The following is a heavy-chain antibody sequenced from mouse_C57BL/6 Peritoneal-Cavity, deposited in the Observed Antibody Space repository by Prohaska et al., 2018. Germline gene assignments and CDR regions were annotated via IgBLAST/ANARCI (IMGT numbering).Heavy chain of an antibody. J-gene: IGHJ1*03. Sequence: QVQLQQPGAELLKPGASVKLSCKASGYTFTSYWMHWVKQRPGQGLEWIVMIHPNSGSTNYKEKFKSKATLTVDKSSSTAYMQLSSLTSEGSAVYYCARRHTAGWYFDVWGTGTTVTVAS. V-gene: IGHV1-64*01. CDR3: ARRHTAGWYFDV. D-gene: IGHD3-2*01. CDR1: GYTFTSYW. CDR2: IHPNSGST.